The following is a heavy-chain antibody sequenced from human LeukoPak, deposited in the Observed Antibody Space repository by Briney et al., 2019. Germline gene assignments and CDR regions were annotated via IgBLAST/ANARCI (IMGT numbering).Heavy chain of an antibody. D-gene: IGHD2-8*01. CDR3: ARANGDY. CDR2: ISGSGTTI. Sequence: GGSLRLSCAVSGFTFSSFEMNWVRQAPGKGLEWVSYISGSGTTIHYADSVKGRFTISRDNAKDSLYLQMNSLRAEDTAVYYCARANGDYWGQGTLVTVSS. V-gene: IGHV3-48*03. CDR1: GFTFSSFE. J-gene: IGHJ4*02.